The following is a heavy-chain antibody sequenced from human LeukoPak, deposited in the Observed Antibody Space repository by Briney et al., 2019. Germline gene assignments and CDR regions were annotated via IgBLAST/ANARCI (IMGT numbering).Heavy chain of an antibody. Sequence: SETLSLTCTVSGGSISSSSCYWGWIRQPPGKGLEWIGSIYYSGSTYYNPSLKSRVTISVDTSKNQFSLKLSSVTAADTAVYYCARPRRYYYMDVWGKGTTVTVSS. CDR3: ARPRRYYYMDV. V-gene: IGHV4-39*01. CDR1: GGSISSSSCY. CDR2: IYYSGST. J-gene: IGHJ6*03.